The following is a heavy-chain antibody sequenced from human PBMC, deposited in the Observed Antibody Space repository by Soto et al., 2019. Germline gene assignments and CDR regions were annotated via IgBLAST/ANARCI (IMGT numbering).Heavy chain of an antibody. V-gene: IGHV1-18*01. Sequence: GASVKVSCKASGYTFTSYCISWVRHAPGQGLEWMGWISAYNGNTNYAQKLQGRVTMTTDTSTSTAYMELRSLRSDDTAVYYCARDQSVAVAGTRVVWFDPWGQGTLVTVSS. J-gene: IGHJ5*02. CDR3: ARDQSVAVAGTRVVWFDP. CDR1: GYTFTSYC. D-gene: IGHD6-19*01. CDR2: ISAYNGNT.